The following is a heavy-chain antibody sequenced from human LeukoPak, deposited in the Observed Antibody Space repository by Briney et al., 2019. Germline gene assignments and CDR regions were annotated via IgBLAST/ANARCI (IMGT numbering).Heavy chain of an antibody. J-gene: IGHJ4*02. Sequence: GGSLRLSCAASGFTFTTYWMSWVRQAPGKGLEWVANINQDGSEEYYVDSVKGRFTISRDNAKNSLYLQMNSLRAKDTAVYYCARTYPGIAKAGTFDYWGQGTLVTVSS. CDR3: ARTYPGIAKAGTFDY. CDR1: GFTFTTYW. D-gene: IGHD6-19*01. CDR2: INQDGSEE. V-gene: IGHV3-7*01.